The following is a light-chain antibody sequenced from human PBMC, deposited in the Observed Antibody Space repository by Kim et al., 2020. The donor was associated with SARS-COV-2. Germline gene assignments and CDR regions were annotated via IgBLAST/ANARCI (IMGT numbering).Light chain of an antibody. CDR3: GADHGSGSNFVWV. J-gene: IGLJ3*02. CDR1: SGYSNYK. V-gene: IGLV9-49*01. Sequence: CTRSSGYSNYKVDWYQQRPGKGPRFVMRGGTGGIVGSKGDGIPDRFSVLGSGLNRYLTIKNIQEEDESDYHCGADHGSGSNFVWVFGGGTQLTVL. CDR2: GGTGGIVG.